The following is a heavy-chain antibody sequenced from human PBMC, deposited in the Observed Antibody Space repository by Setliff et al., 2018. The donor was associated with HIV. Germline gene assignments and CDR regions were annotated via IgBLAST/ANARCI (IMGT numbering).Heavy chain of an antibody. CDR3: ATYADRESNRFDP. D-gene: IGHD3-10*01. CDR1: GGSISSGGYY. CDR2: IYYSGSS. J-gene: IGHJ5*02. V-gene: IGHV4-61*08. Sequence: PSETLSLTCTVSGGSISSGGYYWSWIRQHPGKGLEWIGYIYYSGSSNYNPSLKSRVSISLDTSKKQVSLKLNSVTAADTAVYYCATYADRESNRFDPWGQGILVTVSS.